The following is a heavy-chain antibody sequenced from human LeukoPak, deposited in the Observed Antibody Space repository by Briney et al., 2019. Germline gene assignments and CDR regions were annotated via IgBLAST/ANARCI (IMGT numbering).Heavy chain of an antibody. CDR3: ASSLSSTTYAFDI. D-gene: IGHD6-13*01. V-gene: IGHV4-59*01. Sequence: PSETLSLTCTVSGGSISSYYWSWIRQPPGKGLEWIGYIYYSGSTYYSPSLKSRVTISVDTSKNQFSLKLSSVTAADTAVYYCASSLSSTTYAFDIWGQGTMVTVSS. CDR1: GGSISSYY. J-gene: IGHJ3*02. CDR2: IYYSGST.